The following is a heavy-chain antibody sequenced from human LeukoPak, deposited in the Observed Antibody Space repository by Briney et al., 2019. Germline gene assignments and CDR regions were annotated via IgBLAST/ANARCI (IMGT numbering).Heavy chain of an antibody. V-gene: IGHV4-39*01. CDR1: GGSLSGYF. CDR3: ARHAPYDYVWGKYPDF. CDR2: IYYRGST. Sequence: SETLSLTCSVSGGSLSGYFWGWIRQPPGKGLEWIGIIYYRGSTYYNLSLKSRVTISEDTSKNQFSLRLVSVTAADTAIYYCARHAPYDYVWGKYPDFWGQGTLVTVSS. D-gene: IGHD3-16*01. J-gene: IGHJ4*02.